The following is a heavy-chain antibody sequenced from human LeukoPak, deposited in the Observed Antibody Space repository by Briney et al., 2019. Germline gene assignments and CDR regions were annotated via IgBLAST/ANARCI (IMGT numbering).Heavy chain of an antibody. D-gene: IGHD3-10*01. J-gene: IGHJ5*02. CDR2: IRSKTNSYAT. Sequence: TGGSLKLSCAASGFTFSGSAMHWVRQASGKGLEWVGRIRSKTNSYATAYAASVKGRFTISRDDSKNTAYLQMNSLKTEDTAVYYCTRLYPMESSWGRGTLVTVSS. V-gene: IGHV3-73*01. CDR3: TRLYPMESS. CDR1: GFTFSGSA.